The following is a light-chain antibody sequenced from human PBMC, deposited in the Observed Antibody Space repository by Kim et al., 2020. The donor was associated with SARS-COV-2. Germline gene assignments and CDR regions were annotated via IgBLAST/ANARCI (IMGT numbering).Light chain of an antibody. CDR3: QQYHNWIT. CDR1: QSVSRN. CDR2: AAS. V-gene: IGKV3-15*01. Sequence: SVSLGERVTLSCRASQSVSRNLAWYQHKPGQSPRLLIYAASTRATGIPARFSGGGSETEFTLTVSSLQSDDFAIYYCQQYHNWITFGQGTRLDIK. J-gene: IGKJ5*01.